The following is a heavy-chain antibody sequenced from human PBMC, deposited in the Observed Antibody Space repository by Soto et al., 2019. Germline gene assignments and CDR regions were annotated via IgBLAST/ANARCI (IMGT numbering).Heavy chain of an antibody. V-gene: IGHV1-2*02. J-gene: IGHJ4*02. D-gene: IGHD5-18*01. Sequence: ASVKVSCKASGYTFTGYYMHWVRQAPGQGLEWMGWINPNSGGTNYAQKFQGRVTMTRDTSISTAYMELSRLRSDDTAVYYCERAVRSYGYSDYWGQGTLVTVSS. CDR1: GYTFTGYY. CDR2: INPNSGGT. CDR3: ERAVRSYGYSDY.